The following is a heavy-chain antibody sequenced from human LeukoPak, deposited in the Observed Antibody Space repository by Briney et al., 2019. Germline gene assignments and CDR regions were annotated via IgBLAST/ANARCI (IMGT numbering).Heavy chain of an antibody. CDR1: GFTFSSYA. CDR2: IRDSGAGT. Sequence: GGSLRLSCVASGFTFSSYAMSWFRRPPGKGLEWVSAIRDSGAGTYYADSVKGRFTISRDNSKNALYLQMNSLTAEDTAVYYCVPPYYFAYWGQGTLVTVSS. J-gene: IGHJ4*02. V-gene: IGHV3-23*01. CDR3: VPPYYFAY. D-gene: IGHD2-21*01.